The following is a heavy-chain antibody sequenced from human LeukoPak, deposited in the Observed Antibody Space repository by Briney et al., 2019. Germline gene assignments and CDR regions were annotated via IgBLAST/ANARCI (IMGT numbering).Heavy chain of an antibody. CDR2: ISYSGST. CDR1: GDSISSYY. V-gene: IGHV4-59*01. D-gene: IGHD4-17*01. J-gene: IGHJ4*02. CDR3: ARGLALYGDYAFDY. Sequence: SETLSLTCTVSGDSISSYYWTWIRQPPGKGLEWIGHISYSGSTNYNPSLKSRVTISVDTSKSQFSLKLSSVTAADTAVYYCARGLALYGDYAFDYWGQGTLVTVSS.